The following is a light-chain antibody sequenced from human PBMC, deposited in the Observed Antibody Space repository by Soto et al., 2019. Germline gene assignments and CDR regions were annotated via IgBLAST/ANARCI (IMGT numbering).Light chain of an antibody. CDR2: GAS. CDR3: QQFNNWPRT. J-gene: IGKJ1*01. V-gene: IGKV3-15*01. CDR1: QSVSSN. Sequence: IVMTQSPATLSVSPGERATLSCRASQSVSSNLAWYQQKPGQAPRLLIYGASTRATGIPARFSGSGSGTDFTLTISSLQSVDVAVYYCQQFNNWPRTFGQGTKVEIK.